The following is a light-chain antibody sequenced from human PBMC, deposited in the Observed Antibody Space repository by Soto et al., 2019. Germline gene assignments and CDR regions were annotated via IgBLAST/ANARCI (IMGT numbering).Light chain of an antibody. J-gene: IGKJ1*01. V-gene: IGKV1-5*02. CDR2: GAF. CDR3: QQYYSYST. Sequence: DTQMTQSPSTLSASVGDRVTIICRASQYISTQLAWYQQKPGKAPKLLISGAFSLESGVLSRFSGSGSGTEFTLTISSLQPDDFATYYCQQYYSYSTFGQGTKVDIK. CDR1: QYISTQ.